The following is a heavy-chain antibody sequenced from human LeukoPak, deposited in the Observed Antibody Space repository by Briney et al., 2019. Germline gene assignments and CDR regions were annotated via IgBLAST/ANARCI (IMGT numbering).Heavy chain of an antibody. CDR3: ALRGDYGSGSYAFDY. D-gene: IGHD3-10*01. J-gene: IGHJ4*02. CDR1: GFTFSSYA. Sequence: PGGSLRLSCAASGFTFSSYAMHWVRQAPGKGLEWVAVISYDGSNKYYADSVKGRFTISRDNSKNTLYLQMNSLRAEDTAVYYCALRGDYGSGSYAFDYWGQGTLVTVSS. V-gene: IGHV3-30-3*01. CDR2: ISYDGSNK.